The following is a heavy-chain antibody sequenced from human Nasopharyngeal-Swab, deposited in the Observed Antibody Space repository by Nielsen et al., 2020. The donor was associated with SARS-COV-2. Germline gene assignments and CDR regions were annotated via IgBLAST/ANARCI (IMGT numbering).Heavy chain of an antibody. CDR3: AKEGATGWFDP. J-gene: IGHJ5*02. V-gene: IGHV4-59*11. CDR1: GVSITSQY. Sequence: GSLRLSGTVSGVSITSQYWSGIRKPPGKGREGIGYISHNSGTSYNPSLKSRVTMFMDTSKNQFSLRLRSVTAADTAVYYCAKEGATGWFDPWGQGTLVTVSS. CDR2: ISHNSGT.